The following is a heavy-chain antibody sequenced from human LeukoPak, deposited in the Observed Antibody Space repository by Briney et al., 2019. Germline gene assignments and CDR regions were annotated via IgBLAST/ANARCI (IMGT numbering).Heavy chain of an antibody. D-gene: IGHD4/OR15-4a*01. CDR3: ARRKYGADYNGKDV. CDR2: INPQKRDT. CDR1: GYTFSSYG. J-gene: IGHJ6*02. V-gene: IGHV1-18*01. Sequence: ASVKVSCKASGYTFSSYGINWMRLAPGRGPEWMASINPQKRDTHYAQNFQGRVTVTAGTSTNTAYMGLRSLRSDDTAIYYCARRKYGADYNGKDVWGQGTTVTVSS.